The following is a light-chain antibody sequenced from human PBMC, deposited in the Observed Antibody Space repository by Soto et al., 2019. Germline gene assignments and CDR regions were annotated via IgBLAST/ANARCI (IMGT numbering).Light chain of an antibody. CDR1: QSISGW. CDR3: QEDNSYPWT. Sequence: DIQMTQSPSTLSASVGDRVTITCRASQSISGWLAWYQQKPGKAPKLLIYKASSLESGVPSRFSGSGSGTEFTLTISSLQPDDFATYYFQEDNSYPWTVGQGTKVDIK. V-gene: IGKV1-5*03. CDR2: KAS. J-gene: IGKJ1*01.